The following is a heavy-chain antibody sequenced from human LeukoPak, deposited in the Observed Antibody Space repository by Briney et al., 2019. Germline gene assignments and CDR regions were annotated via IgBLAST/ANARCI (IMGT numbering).Heavy chain of an antibody. CDR1: CGSFSGYY. CDR3: PREYCTQDVCVGGCDL. Sequence: SSETLSLTRAVYCGSFSGYYCGSIRQPPGKGLEWIGEINHSGSTNYNPSLKSRVTISVDTSKNQFSLKLSSVTAADAAVYYCPREYCTQDVCVGGCDLWGQGTLVTVSS. V-gene: IGHV4-34*01. J-gene: IGHJ5*02. D-gene: IGHD2-8*01. CDR2: INHSGST.